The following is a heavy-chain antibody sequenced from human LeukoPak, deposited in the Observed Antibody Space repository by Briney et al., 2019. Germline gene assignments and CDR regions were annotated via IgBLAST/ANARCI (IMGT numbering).Heavy chain of an antibody. J-gene: IGHJ4*02. V-gene: IGHV3-23*01. CDR3: AKLTTHSSGWFDY. CDR2: ISGSGGST. D-gene: IGHD6-19*01. Sequence: GGSLRRSCAGSGLTFSRDAMSCGGQVAVKGLRWVSAISGSGGSTYYADSVKGRFTISRDNSKNTLYLQMNSLRAEDTAVYYCAKLTTHSSGWFDYWGQGTLVTVSS. CDR1: GLTFSRDA.